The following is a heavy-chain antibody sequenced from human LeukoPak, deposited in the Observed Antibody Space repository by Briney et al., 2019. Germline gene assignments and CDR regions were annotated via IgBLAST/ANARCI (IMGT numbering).Heavy chain of an antibody. D-gene: IGHD2-2*01. J-gene: IGHJ3*02. CDR3: ARDRRYCSSTSCYASSDAFDI. V-gene: IGHV4-34*01. CDR1: GGSFSGYY. Sequence: PSETLSLTCAVYGGSFSGYYWSWIRQPPGKGLEWIGEINHSGSTNYNPSLKSRVTISVDTSKNQFSLKLSSVTAADTAVYYCARDRRYCSSTSCYASSDAFDIWGQGTMVTVSS. CDR2: INHSGST.